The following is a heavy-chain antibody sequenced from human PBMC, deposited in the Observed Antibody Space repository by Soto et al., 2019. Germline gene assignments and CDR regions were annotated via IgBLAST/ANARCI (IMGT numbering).Heavy chain of an antibody. CDR3: AKGLHDYGDSMYYFDY. CDR1: GFTFSSYA. CDR2: ISGSGGST. J-gene: IGHJ4*02. Sequence: GGSLRLSCAASGFTFSSYAMSWVRQAPGKGLEWVSAISGSGGSTYYADSVKGRFTISRDNSKNTLYLQMNSLRAEDTAVYYCAKGLHDYGDSMYYFDYWGQGTLVTVSS. V-gene: IGHV3-23*01. D-gene: IGHD4-17*01.